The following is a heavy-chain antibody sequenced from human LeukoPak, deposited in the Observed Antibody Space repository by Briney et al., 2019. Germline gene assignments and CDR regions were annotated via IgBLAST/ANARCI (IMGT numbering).Heavy chain of an antibody. CDR2: MNPNSGNT. CDR1: GYTFTSYG. Sequence: GASVKVSCKASGYTFTSYGISWVRQATGQGLEWMGWMNPNSGNTGYAQKFQGRVTITRNTSISTAYMELSSLRSEDTAVYYCARDQRDYMDVWGKGTTVTVSS. CDR3: ARDQRDYMDV. V-gene: IGHV1-8*03. D-gene: IGHD2-2*01. J-gene: IGHJ6*03.